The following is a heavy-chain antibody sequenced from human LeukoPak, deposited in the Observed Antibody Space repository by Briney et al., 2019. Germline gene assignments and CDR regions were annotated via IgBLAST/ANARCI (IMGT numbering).Heavy chain of an antibody. V-gene: IGHV1-18*01. CDR2: ISAYNGNP. Sequence: ASVKVSCKASGYTFTSYGISWVRQAPGQGLEWMGWISAYNGNPNYAQKLHGRVTMTTDTSTSSPYMELRSLRSDDTAVYYCSRDYDRGSGSYSYWFGPWRQETLVTVSS. D-gene: IGHD3-10*01. CDR3: SRDYDRGSGSYSYWFGP. CDR1: GYTFTSYG. J-gene: IGHJ5*02.